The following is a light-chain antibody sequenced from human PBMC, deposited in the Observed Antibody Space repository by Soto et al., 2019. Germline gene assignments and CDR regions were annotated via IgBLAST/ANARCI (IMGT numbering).Light chain of an antibody. Sequence: QSALTQPASVSGSPGQSITISCTGASSDIGAYNYVSWYQQHPGKAPKLMIYDVNSRPSGVSIRFSGSKSGNTASLTISGLQAEDEADYYCSSYSSGSTPCVVFGGGTKVTV. CDR3: SSYSSGSTPCVV. CDR2: DVN. CDR1: SSDIGAYNY. V-gene: IGLV2-14*03. J-gene: IGLJ3*02.